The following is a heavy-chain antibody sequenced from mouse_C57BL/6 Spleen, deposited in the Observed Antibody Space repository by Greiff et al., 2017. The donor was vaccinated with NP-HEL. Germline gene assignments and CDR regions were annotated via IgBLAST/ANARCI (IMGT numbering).Heavy chain of an antibody. D-gene: IGHD1-1*01. Sequence: EVMLVESGGGLVKPGGSLKLSCAASGFTFSDYGMHWVRQAPEKGLEWVAYISSGSSTIYYADTVKGRFTISRDNAKNTLFLQMTSLRSEDTAMYYCAMAPYYYGSSLYAMDYWGQGTSVTVSS. J-gene: IGHJ4*01. CDR1: GFTFSDYG. CDR2: ISSGSSTI. CDR3: AMAPYYYGSSLYAMDY. V-gene: IGHV5-17*01.